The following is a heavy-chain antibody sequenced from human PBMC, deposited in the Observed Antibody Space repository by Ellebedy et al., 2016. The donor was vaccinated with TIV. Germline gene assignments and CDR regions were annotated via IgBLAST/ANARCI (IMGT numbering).Heavy chain of an antibody. V-gene: IGHV4-59*08. D-gene: IGHD2-21*01. J-gene: IGHJ4*02. CDR1: GGSISSYF. CDR3: VRMTLVVVVSLGYFDF. CDR2: FSYSGDT. Sequence: MPSETLSLTCTVSGGSISSYFWSWIRQPPGKGLEWIGYFSYSGDTHYNPSLNSRVTISVDPSKNQFSLRLTSVTAADTAVYFCVRMTLVVVVSLGYFDFWGQGALVTVSS.